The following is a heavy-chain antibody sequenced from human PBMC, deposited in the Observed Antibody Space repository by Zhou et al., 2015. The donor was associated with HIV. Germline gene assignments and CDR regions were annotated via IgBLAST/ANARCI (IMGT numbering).Heavy chain of an antibody. Sequence: QVQLVQSGAEVTKPGASVKVSCKASGNTFSNYYVHWFRQAPGQGLEWMGWVNPNSGDTMYAEKFQGGVTMTRDTSTSTAYMELRSLTYDDTAMYFCARDVGGSRGTSFDRWGQGTLVTVAS. CDR2: VNPNSGDT. J-gene: IGHJ4*02. CDR3: ARDVGGSRGTSFDR. D-gene: IGHD1-14*01. V-gene: IGHV1-2*02. CDR1: GNTFSNYY.